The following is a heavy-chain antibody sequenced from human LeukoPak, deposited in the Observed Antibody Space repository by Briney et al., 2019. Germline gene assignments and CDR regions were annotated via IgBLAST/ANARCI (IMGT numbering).Heavy chain of an antibody. D-gene: IGHD3-3*01. CDR3: ERRSITIFGVVIIPYYFDY. CDR1: GVSISSSSYY. V-gene: IGHV4-39*01. CDR2: IDYSGST. Sequence: SETLSLTCTVSGVSISSSSYYWGWIRQPPGKGLEWIGSIDYSGSTYYNPSLKSRVTISVDTSKNQFYLKLSSVTAADTAVYYCERRSITIFGVVIIPYYFDYWGQGTLVTVSS. J-gene: IGHJ4*02.